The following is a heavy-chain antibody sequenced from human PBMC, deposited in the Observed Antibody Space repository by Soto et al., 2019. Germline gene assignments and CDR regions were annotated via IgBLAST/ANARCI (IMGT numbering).Heavy chain of an antibody. J-gene: IGHJ4*02. V-gene: IGHV4-59*01. CDR2: IYYSGST. D-gene: IGHD4-17*01. CDR1: GGSISSYY. Sequence: QVQLQESGPGLVKPSETLSLTCTVSGGSISSYYWSWIRQPPGKGLEWIGYIYYSGSTNYNPSLKSRVTISVDTSKNQFSLKLSSVTAADTAVYYCARAPDYGDYQSYFDYWGQGTLVTVSS. CDR3: ARAPDYGDYQSYFDY.